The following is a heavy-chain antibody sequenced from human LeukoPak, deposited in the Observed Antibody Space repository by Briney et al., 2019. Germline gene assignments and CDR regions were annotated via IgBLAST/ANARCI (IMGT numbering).Heavy chain of an antibody. Sequence: GGSLRLSCAASGFTFSSYAMSWVRQAPGKGLEWVSVICSGGSTYYADSVKGRFTISRDNSKNTLYLQMNSLRAEDTAVYYCARDYPLSGYDYWGQGTLVTVSS. D-gene: IGHD3-22*01. CDR3: ARDYPLSGYDY. V-gene: IGHV3-53*01. J-gene: IGHJ4*02. CDR2: ICSGGST. CDR1: GFTFSSYA.